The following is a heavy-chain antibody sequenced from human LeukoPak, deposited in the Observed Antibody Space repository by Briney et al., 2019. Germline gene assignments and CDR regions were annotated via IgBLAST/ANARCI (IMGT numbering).Heavy chain of an antibody. CDR2: ITGSGDGT. CDR3: AKAGLVRGGALDS. D-gene: IGHD4/OR15-4a*01. V-gene: IGHV3-23*01. J-gene: IGHJ4*02. Sequence: GGSLRLSCAASGFTFSTYAMTWVRQAPGKGLEWVSSITGSGDGTSAADSVKGRSSLSRDNSKNTLYLQMNSLRVEDTAVYYCAKAGLVRGGALDSWGQGTLVTVSS. CDR1: GFTFSTYA.